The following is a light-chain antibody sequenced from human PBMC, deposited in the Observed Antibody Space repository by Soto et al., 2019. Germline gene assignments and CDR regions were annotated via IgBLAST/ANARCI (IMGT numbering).Light chain of an antibody. V-gene: IGKV3-20*01. Sequence: EVVLTQSPDTLSLSAGERATLSCRTSHSVDIYVAWYQQKPGQAPRLLIYDSYNRVTGIPTRFSGSGSGTDFTLTISRVEPEDFAVYYCQQYGSSPWTFGQGTKVEIK. J-gene: IGKJ1*01. CDR1: HSVDIY. CDR2: DSY. CDR3: QQYGSSPWT.